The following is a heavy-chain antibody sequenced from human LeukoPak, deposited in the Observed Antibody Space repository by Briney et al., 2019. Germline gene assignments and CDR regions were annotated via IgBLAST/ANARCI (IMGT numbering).Heavy chain of an antibody. CDR1: ALPPSNYA. J-gene: IGHJ3*02. D-gene: IGHD1-26*01. CDR3: ARDRVGGFDM. V-gene: IGHV3-7*05. CDR2: IKQIKQDGSEK. Sequence: PGGSLRLSCAASALPPSNYAMSWVRQAPGKGLEWVANIKQIKQDGSEKDYVDSVKGRFSISRDNAKNSLYLQMNSLRAEDTAVYYCARDRVGGFDMWGQGTMVTVSS.